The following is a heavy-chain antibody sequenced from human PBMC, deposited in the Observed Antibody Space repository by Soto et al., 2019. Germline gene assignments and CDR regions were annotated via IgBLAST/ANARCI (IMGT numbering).Heavy chain of an antibody. J-gene: IGHJ5*02. CDR2: IEGSGAIT. Sequence: GGSLRLSCAASGFMFSTTDMSWVRQAPGKGLEWVTTIEGSGAITYYADSVKGRFIISRDNSRNTVYLQMDSLTADDTAVYYCVKNSGWFNTWGQGTLVTVSS. CDR3: VKNSGWFNT. V-gene: IGHV3-23*01. CDR1: GFMFSTTD. D-gene: IGHD3-10*01.